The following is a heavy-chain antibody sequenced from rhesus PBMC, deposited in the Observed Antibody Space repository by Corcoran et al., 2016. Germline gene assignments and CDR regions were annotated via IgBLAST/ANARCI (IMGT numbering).Heavy chain of an antibody. D-gene: IGHD3-28*01. CDR3: ARNEYYYDSGYIY. Sequence: QVQLPESGPGLVKPSATLSLPCSVSGGSISPYSWNWIRHPPGKGREWIGYIGGSSGSTYYNPSLKSRVTISTDTSKNEFSLKLSSVTAADTAVYYCARNEYYYDSGYIYWGQGVLVTVSS. CDR1: GGSISPYS. CDR2: IGGSSGST. V-gene: IGHV4-165*02. J-gene: IGHJ4*01.